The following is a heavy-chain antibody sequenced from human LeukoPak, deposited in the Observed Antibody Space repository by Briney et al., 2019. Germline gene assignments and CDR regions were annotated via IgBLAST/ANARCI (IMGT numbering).Heavy chain of an antibody. Sequence: PSETLSLTCTVSGGSISSSGYYWGWIRQPPGTGLEWIGSIYYRGGSYYNPSLKSRVTISVDTSKDQFSLKLSSVTAADTAVYYCARGSRWELPRIEAWGQGTLVTVSS. CDR2: IYYRGGS. V-gene: IGHV4-39*01. CDR1: GGSISSSGYY. J-gene: IGHJ5*02. CDR3: ARGSRWELPRIEA. D-gene: IGHD1-26*01.